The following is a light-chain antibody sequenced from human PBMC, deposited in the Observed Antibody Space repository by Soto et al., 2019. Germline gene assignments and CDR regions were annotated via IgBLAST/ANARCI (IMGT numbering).Light chain of an antibody. V-gene: IGLV2-14*03. CDR2: DVN. CDR3: SSFAVSPVV. CDR1: SSDVGEYKY. J-gene: IGLJ2*01. Sequence: QSVLTQPASVSGSPGQSITISCTETSSDVGEYKYVSWYQQHPGTAPKLIIYDVNYRPSGVSNRFSGSKSGSTASLTISGLQAEDEADYYCSSFAVSPVVFGGGTKLTVL.